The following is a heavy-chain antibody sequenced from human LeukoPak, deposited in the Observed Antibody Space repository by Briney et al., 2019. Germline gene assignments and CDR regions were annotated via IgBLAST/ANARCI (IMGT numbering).Heavy chain of an antibody. CDR2: IYYSGST. CDR1: GGSISSSSYY. Sequence: SETLSLTCSVSGGSISSSSYYWGWIRQPPGKGLEWIGCIYYSGSTYYNPSLKSRVTISVDTSKNQFSLKLSSVTAADTAVYYCARHKMSWMGTVPSWVPDYWGQGTLVTVSS. D-gene: IGHD1-14*01. CDR3: ARHKMSWMGTVPSWVPDY. J-gene: IGHJ4*02. V-gene: IGHV4-39*01.